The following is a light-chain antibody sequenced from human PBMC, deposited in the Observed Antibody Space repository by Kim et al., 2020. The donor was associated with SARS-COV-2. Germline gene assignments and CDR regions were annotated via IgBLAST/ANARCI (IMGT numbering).Light chain of an antibody. CDR3: QVWDPSRDHPV. CDR2: DDS. V-gene: IGLV3-21*03. Sequence: APGKTASITCEGHNLEAGSVHWYQQRLGLAPVAVVYDDSARPSGIPERFSGSNSGDTATLTISGVETGDEADYFCQVWDPSRDHPVFGGGTKVTVL. J-gene: IGLJ2*01. CDR1: NLEAGS.